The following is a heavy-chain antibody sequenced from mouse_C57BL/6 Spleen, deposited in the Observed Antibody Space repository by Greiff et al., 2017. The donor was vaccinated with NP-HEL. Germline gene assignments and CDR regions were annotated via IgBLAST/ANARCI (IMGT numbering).Heavy chain of an antibody. CDR3: ARVTTVVGGFAY. CDR2: ISDGGSYT. Sequence: EVMLVESGGGLVKPGGSLKLSCAASGFTFSSYAMSWVRQTPEKRLEWVATISDGGSYTYYPDNVKGRFTISRDNAKNNLYLQMSHLKSEDTAMYYCARVTTVVGGFAYWGQGTLVTVSA. CDR1: GFTFSSYA. J-gene: IGHJ3*01. D-gene: IGHD1-1*01. V-gene: IGHV5-4*03.